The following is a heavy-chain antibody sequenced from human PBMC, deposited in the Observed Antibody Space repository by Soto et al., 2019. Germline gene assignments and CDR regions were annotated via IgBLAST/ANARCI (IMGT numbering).Heavy chain of an antibody. Sequence: SETLSLTCTVSGGSISSYYWSWIRQPPGKGLEWIGYIYYSGSTNYNPSLKSRVTISVDTSKNQFSLKLSSVTAADTAVYYCAGSGYCSSTSCLNFDYWGQGTLVIVPQ. J-gene: IGHJ4*02. CDR3: AGSGYCSSTSCLNFDY. CDR2: IYYSGST. CDR1: GGSISSYY. V-gene: IGHV4-59*01. D-gene: IGHD2-2*01.